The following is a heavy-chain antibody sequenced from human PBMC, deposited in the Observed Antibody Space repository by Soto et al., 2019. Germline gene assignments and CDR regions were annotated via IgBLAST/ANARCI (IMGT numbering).Heavy chain of an antibody. CDR2: IYSGGTT. J-gene: IGHJ4*02. Sequence: LRLSCAASGFTVTSNYMNWVRQAPGKGLEWVSVIYSGGTTVYADSVKGRFTISRDKAKNTLYLQMNRLRADDTAMYYCATYSSAIPDFDYWGQGTLVTVSS. CDR3: ATYSSAIPDFDY. V-gene: IGHV3-53*01. D-gene: IGHD6-25*01. CDR1: GFTVTSNY.